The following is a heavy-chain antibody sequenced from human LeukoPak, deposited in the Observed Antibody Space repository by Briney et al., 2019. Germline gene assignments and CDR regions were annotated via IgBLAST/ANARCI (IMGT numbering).Heavy chain of an antibody. CDR3: ARDRSGYDFEPQIDY. CDR2: IYYSGST. D-gene: IGHD5-12*01. V-gene: IGHV4-39*02. Sequence: PSETLSLTCTVSGGSISSSSYYWGWIRQPPGKGLEWIGSIYYSGSTYYNPSLKSRVTISVDTSKNQFSLKLSSVTAADTAVYYCARDRSGYDFEPQIDYWGQGTLVTVSS. CDR1: GGSISSSSYY. J-gene: IGHJ4*02.